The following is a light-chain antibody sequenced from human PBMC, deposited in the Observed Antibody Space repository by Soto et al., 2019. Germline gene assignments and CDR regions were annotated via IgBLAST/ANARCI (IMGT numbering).Light chain of an antibody. CDR2: LNCDGSH. J-gene: IGLJ3*02. CDR1: SGHSSYA. Sequence: QPVRTQSPSASASLGASVKDTCTLSSGHSSYAIAWHQQQPEKGPRYLMKLNCDGSHSKGDGIPDRFSGSSSGAERYLTISSLQSEDEADYYCQTWGTGPWVFGGGTKLTVL. V-gene: IGLV4-69*01. CDR3: QTWGTGPWV.